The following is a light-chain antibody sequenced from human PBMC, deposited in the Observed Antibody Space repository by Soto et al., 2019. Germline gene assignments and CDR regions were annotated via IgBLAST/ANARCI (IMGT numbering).Light chain of an antibody. CDR2: CAS. Sequence: DIVMTQSPDSLAVSLGERATINCKSSQSVLYSSNNKNYLAWYQQKPGQPPKLIIYCASTRETGVPERFSGSGSGTDFTLTISSLQAEDVAVYYCQQYYSTPRTFGQGTKVEIK. V-gene: IGKV4-1*01. CDR1: QSVLYSSNNKNY. J-gene: IGKJ1*01. CDR3: QQYYSTPRT.